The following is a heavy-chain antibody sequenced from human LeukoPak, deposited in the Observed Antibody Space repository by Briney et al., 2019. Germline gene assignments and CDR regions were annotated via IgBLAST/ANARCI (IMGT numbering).Heavy chain of an antibody. J-gene: IGHJ4*02. CDR1: GFTFSSYG. V-gene: IGHV3-30*02. Sequence: GGSLRLSCAASGFTFSSYGMHWVRQAPGKGLEWVSFIRCDGSNKYYADSVKGRFTISRDNSKNTLYLQMNSLRAEDTAVYYCAKDPSRGPFWGGYSYYFDYWGQGTLVTVSS. D-gene: IGHD3-3*01. CDR3: AKDPSRGPFWGGYSYYFDY. CDR2: IRCDGSNK.